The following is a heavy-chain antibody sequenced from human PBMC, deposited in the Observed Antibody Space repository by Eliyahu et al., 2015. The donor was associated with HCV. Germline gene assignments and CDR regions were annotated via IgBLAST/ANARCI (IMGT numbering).Heavy chain of an antibody. CDR1: GFTFSSYA. CDR2: ISGSGGST. D-gene: IGHD6-13*01. CDR3: AKVKGQQLVIFAYYFDY. V-gene: IGHV3-23*01. Sequence: EVQLLESGGGLVQPGGSLRLSCAASGFTFSSYAMSWVRQAPGKGLEWVSAISGSGGSTYYADSVKGRFTISRDNSKNTLYLQMNSLRAEDTAVYYCAKVKGQQLVIFAYYFDYWGQGTLVTVSS. J-gene: IGHJ4*02.